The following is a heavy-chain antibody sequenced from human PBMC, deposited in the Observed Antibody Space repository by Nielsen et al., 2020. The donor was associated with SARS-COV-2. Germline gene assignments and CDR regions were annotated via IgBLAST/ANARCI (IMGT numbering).Heavy chain of an antibody. CDR2: IYPGDFET. Sequence: GESLKISCEASGYSFSSYWIAWVRQRPGKGLEWMGIIYPGDFETKYSPSFQGQVTMSVDKSLRTAYLQWRTLKASDTAMYYCARRHMIPFGAGTYHFDFWGQGTLVTVSS. CDR1: GYSFSSYW. J-gene: IGHJ4*02. V-gene: IGHV5-51*01. CDR3: ARRHMIPFGAGTYHFDF. D-gene: IGHD3-16*01.